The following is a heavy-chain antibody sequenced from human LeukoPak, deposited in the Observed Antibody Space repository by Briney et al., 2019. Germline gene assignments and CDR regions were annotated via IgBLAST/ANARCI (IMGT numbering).Heavy chain of an antibody. CDR1: GFTFSSYA. J-gene: IGHJ4*02. D-gene: IGHD4-17*01. CDR2: ISGSGGST. V-gene: IGHV3-23*01. Sequence: GGSLRLSCAASGFTFSSYAMSGVRQAPGKGLEWVAAISGSGGSTYYADSVKGRVTISRDNPTNTLYLQMNSLRAADTAVYYCAKRNNLDYGDFDYWGQGTLVTVSS. CDR3: AKRNNLDYGDFDY.